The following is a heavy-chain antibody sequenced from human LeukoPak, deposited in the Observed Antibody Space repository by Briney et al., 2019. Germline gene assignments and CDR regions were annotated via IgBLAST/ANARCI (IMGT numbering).Heavy chain of an antibody. J-gene: IGHJ4*02. V-gene: IGHV3-73*01. CDR1: GFTFSGSA. Sequence: PGGSLRLSCAASGFTFSGSAMHWVRQASGKWLEWVGRIRSKANSYATAYAASVKGRFTISRDDSKNTAYLQMNSLKTEDTAVYYCTTDQDTAMAKPFDYWGQGTLVTVSS. CDR3: TTDQDTAMAKPFDY. D-gene: IGHD5-18*01. CDR2: IRSKANSYAT.